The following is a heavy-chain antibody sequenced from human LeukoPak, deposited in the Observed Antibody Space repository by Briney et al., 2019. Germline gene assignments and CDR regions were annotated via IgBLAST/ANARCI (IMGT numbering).Heavy chain of an antibody. CDR2: ISYDGSNK. J-gene: IGHJ3*02. V-gene: IGHV3-30-3*01. D-gene: IGHD3-22*01. CDR1: GFTFSSYS. CDR3: ARDLELNYDSSI. Sequence: GGSLRLSCAASGFTFSSYSMHWVRQAPGKGLEWVAVISYDGSNKYYADAEKGRFTITRDNSKNTLYLQMNRLRAEDTAVYYCARDLELNYDSSIWGQGTMVTVSA.